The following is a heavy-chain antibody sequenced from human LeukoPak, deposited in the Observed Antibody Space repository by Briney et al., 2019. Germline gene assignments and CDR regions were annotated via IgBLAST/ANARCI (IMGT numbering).Heavy chain of an antibody. CDR1: GGSFSGYY. Sequence: SETLSLTCAVSGGSFSGYYWSWIRQPPGKGLEWIGEINHSGSTNYNPSLKSRVTISVDTSKNQFSLKLSSVTAADTAVYYCARLSRKPRDCGYSYGTSTRDYEGQGNLVTVTA. V-gene: IGHV4-34*01. D-gene: IGHD5-18*01. CDR2: INHSGST. J-gene: IGHJ4*02. CDR3: ARLSRKPRDCGYSYGTSTRDY.